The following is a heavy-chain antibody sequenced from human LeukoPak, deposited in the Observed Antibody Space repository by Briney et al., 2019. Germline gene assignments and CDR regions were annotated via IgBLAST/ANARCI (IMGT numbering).Heavy chain of an antibody. V-gene: IGHV3-7*01. CDR2: IKEDEIEI. CDR3: ARGGSRYFDP. D-gene: IGHD3-10*01. Sequence: GGSLRLSCAASGFAFNSHTMSWVRQAPGKGLEWVASIKEDEIEIHYVDSVKGRFTISRDNAQNSLYLQMNSLRVEDTAVYYCARGGSRYFDPWGQGTLVTVSS. J-gene: IGHJ4*02. CDR1: GFAFNSHT.